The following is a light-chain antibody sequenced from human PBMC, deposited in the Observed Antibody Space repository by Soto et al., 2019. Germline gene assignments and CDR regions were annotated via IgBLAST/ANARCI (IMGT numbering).Light chain of an antibody. Sequence: EIVLTQSPGTLSLSPGERATLSCRASQSVSSSYLAWYQQKPGQAPRLLIYGASSRATGIPDRFSGSGSGTDFTFTISRLEPEDFAVYYCQQDGSSLFTFGPGTKVDIK. CDR1: QSVSSSY. V-gene: IGKV3-20*01. CDR2: GAS. J-gene: IGKJ3*01. CDR3: QQDGSSLFT.